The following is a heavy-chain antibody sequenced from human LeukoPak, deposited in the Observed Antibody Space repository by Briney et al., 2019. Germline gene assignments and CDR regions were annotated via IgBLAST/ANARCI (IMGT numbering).Heavy chain of an antibody. CDR2: MNPNSANT. V-gene: IGHV1-8*01. CDR3: AMATTVDGAFDI. CDR1: GRTFTSYH. Sequence: ASVKVSCKASGRTFTSYHINWVRQATGQGLEWMGGMNPNSANTGYAQKFQGRVTMTRNTSISTAYMDLNSLRSEDTAVYYCAMATTVDGAFDIWGQGTMVTVS. D-gene: IGHD5-12*01. J-gene: IGHJ3*02.